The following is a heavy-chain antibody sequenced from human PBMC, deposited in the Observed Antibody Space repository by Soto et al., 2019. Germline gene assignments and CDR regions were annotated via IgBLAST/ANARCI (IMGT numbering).Heavy chain of an antibody. CDR3: ARAFNYYDSSGYYFPY. V-gene: IGHV3-74*01. CDR1: GFTFSSYW. CDR2: INSDGSST. Sequence: GGSLRLSCAASGFTFSSYWMHWVRQAPEKGLMWVSHINSDGSSTTYADSVKGRFTISRDNSKNTLFLQMNSLRAEDTAVYYCARAFNYYDSSGYYFPYWGQGTLVTVSS. J-gene: IGHJ4*02. D-gene: IGHD3-22*01.